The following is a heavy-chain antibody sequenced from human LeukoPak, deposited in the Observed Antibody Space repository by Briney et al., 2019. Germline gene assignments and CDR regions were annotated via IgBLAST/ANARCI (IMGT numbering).Heavy chain of an antibody. CDR2: IYYSGST. V-gene: IGHV4-59*11. CDR1: GGSISSHY. J-gene: IGHJ4*02. Sequence: SETLSLTCTVSGGSISSHYWSWIRQPPGKGLEWIGYIYYSGSTNYNPSLKSRVTISVDTSKNQFSLKLSSVTAADTAVYYCARSARYYYDSSGYYPYYFDYWGREPWSPSP. D-gene: IGHD3-22*01. CDR3: ARSARYYYDSSGYYPYYFDY.